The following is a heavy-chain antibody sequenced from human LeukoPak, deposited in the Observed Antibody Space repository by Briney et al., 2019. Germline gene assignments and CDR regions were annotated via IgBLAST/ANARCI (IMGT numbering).Heavy chain of an antibody. CDR3: AKGGGQQLGLNTFDY. CDR2: IYSGGST. D-gene: IGHD6-13*01. V-gene: IGHV3-53*01. J-gene: IGHJ4*02. CDR1: GFTVSSNY. Sequence: QAGGSLRLSCAASGFTVSSNYMSWVRQAPGKGLEWVSVIYSGGSTYYADSVKGRFTISRDNSKNTLYLQMNSLRAEDTAVYYCAKGGGQQLGLNTFDYWGQGTLVTVSS.